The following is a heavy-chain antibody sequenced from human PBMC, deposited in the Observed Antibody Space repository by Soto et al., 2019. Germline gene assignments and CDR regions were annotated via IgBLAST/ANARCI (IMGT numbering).Heavy chain of an antibody. CDR3: ANSHLGYCSGGSFYPIDY. CDR2: ISYDGSNK. J-gene: IGHJ4*02. CDR1: GFTFSSYA. Sequence: GGSLRLSCAASGFTFSSYAMHWVRQAPGKGLEWMAVISYDGSNKYYADSVKGRFTISRDNSKNTLYLQMNSLRAEDTAVYYFANSHLGYCSGGSFYPIDYWGQGTLVTVSS. D-gene: IGHD2-15*01. V-gene: IGHV3-30-3*01.